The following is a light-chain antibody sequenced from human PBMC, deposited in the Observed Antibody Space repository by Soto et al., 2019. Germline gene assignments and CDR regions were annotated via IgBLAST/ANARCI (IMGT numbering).Light chain of an antibody. J-gene: IGKJ2*01. V-gene: IGKV4-1*01. CDR3: QQYYSSPYT. Sequence: DIVMTQSPDSLAVSLGERATINCKSSQSVLYTSNNKNYLAWYQQKPGQPPKLLIYWASARDSGVPDRFSGSGSVTDFTLTVSSLQAEDVAVYYCQQYYSSPYTFGQGTKLEIQ. CDR1: QSVLYTSNNKNY. CDR2: WAS.